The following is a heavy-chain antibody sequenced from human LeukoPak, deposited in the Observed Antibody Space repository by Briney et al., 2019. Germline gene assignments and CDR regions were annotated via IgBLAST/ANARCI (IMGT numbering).Heavy chain of an antibody. CDR2: IYYSGSS. CDR1: GGSISSGAFY. CDR3: ARSSQYSYDR. V-gene: IGHV4-31*03. Sequence: PSETLSLTCTVSGGSISSGAFYWNWIRQHPGKGLEWVGYIYYSGSSSYNPSLKSRVTISVDTSKNQFSLKLSSVTAADTAVYYCARSSQYSYDRWGQGTLVTVSS. D-gene: IGHD3-22*01. J-gene: IGHJ4*02.